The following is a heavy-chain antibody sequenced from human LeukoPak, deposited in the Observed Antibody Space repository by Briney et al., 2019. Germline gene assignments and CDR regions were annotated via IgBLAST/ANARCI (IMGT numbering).Heavy chain of an antibody. CDR3: AKDLSGNDRTFDY. V-gene: IGHV3-23*01. J-gene: IGHJ4*02. D-gene: IGHD2/OR15-2a*01. CDR1: GFTFSTYG. CDR2: ISGSGGST. Sequence: GGSLRLSCAASGFTFSTYGMSWVRQAPGKGLEWVSAISGSGGSTYYADSVKGRFTISRDNSKNTLYLQMNSLRAEDTAVYYCAKDLSGNDRTFDYWGQGTLVTVSS.